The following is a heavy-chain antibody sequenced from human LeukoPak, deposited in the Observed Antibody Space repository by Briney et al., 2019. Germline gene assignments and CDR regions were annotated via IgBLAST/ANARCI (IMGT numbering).Heavy chain of an antibody. CDR3: ARGGSRQSSSSDFDY. Sequence: PSETLSLTCTVSGGSFSSYYWSWIRQPPGRGPEWIGYVYYSGSTNYNPSLKSRVTISVDTSKKQFSLKLSSVTAADTAVYYCARGGSRQSSSSDFDYWGQGTLVTVSS. D-gene: IGHD6-6*01. J-gene: IGHJ4*02. CDR2: VYYSGST. CDR1: GGSFSSYY. V-gene: IGHV4-59*01.